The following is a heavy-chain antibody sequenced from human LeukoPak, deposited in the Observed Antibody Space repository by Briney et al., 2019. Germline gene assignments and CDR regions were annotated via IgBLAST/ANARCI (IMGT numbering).Heavy chain of an antibody. CDR3: ARERWHCRVNCYSVYYYALDV. J-gene: IGHJ6*02. D-gene: IGHD2-15*01. CDR2: INPGNGDT. CDR1: GYTFTNYA. V-gene: IGHV1-3*01. Sequence: ASVKVSCKGSGYTFTNYAVHWVRQAPGQRLEWLGWINPGNGDTKYSQNFQRRVTVTSDTSAATAYVELNSLTSEDTAVYYCARERWHCRVNCYSVYYYALDVWGQGTTVTVSS.